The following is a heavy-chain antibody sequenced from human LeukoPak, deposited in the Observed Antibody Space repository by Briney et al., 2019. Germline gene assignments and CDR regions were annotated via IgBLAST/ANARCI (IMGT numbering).Heavy chain of an antibody. J-gene: IGHJ4*02. Sequence: GGSLRLSCTVSGFTVSSNSWSWVRQAPGKGLEWVSVIYSGGSTYYADSVKGRFTISRDNSKNTLYLQMNSLRAEDTAVYYCARAWFGELLPFDYWGQGTLVTVSS. D-gene: IGHD3-10*01. CDR2: IYSGGST. V-gene: IGHV3-53*01. CDR3: ARAWFGELLPFDY. CDR1: GFTVSSNS.